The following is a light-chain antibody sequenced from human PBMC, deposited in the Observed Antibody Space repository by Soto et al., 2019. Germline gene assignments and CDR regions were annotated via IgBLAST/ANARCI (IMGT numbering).Light chain of an antibody. V-gene: IGLV2-14*01. CDR1: SSDVGGYNY. Sequence: QSALTQPASVSGSPGQSITISCTGNSSDVGGYNYVSWYQQHPGKAPKLMIYEVSNRPSGVSNRFSGSKSGNTASRTISGLQAEDEADYYCSSYTSSSTPDVFGTGTKLTVL. J-gene: IGLJ1*01. CDR2: EVS. CDR3: SSYTSSSTPDV.